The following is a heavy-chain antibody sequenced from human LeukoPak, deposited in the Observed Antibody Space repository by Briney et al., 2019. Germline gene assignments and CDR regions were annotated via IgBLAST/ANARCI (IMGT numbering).Heavy chain of an antibody. CDR1: GFTFSSFG. CDR2: ISYDGNNN. D-gene: IGHD1-26*01. J-gene: IGHJ3*02. V-gene: IGHV3-30*03. Sequence: GGSLRLSCAASGFTFSSFGMHWVRRAPGKGPEWVAVISYDGNNNYYADSVKGRFTISRDNSKNTLYLQVGSLRAEDTAVYYCARDKALRLNWEYAFDMWGQGTMVTVSS. CDR3: ARDKALRLNWEYAFDM.